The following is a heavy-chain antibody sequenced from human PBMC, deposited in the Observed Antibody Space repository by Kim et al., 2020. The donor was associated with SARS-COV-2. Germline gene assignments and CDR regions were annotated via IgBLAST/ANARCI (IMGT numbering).Heavy chain of an antibody. J-gene: IGHJ6*02. V-gene: IGHV4-39*01. D-gene: IGHD1-26*01. Sequence: SLKSRVTISVDTSKNQFSLKLSSVTAADTAVYYCARHDSYDYYYYYGMDVWGQGTTVTVSS. CDR3: ARHDSYDYYYYYGMDV.